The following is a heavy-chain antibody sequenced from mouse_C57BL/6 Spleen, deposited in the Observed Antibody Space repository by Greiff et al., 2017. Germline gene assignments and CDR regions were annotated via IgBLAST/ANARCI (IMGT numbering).Heavy chain of an antibody. CDR2: ISDGGSYT. D-gene: IGHD3-3*01. V-gene: IGHV5-4*01. J-gene: IGHJ2*01. CDR3: ARDRGKRFLDY. CDR1: GFTFSSYA. Sequence: EVKLVESGGGLVKPGGSLKLSCAASGFTFSSYAMSWVRQTPAKRLEWVATISDGGSYTYYPDNVKGRFTISRDNAKNNLYLQMSHLKSEDTAMYYCARDRGKRFLDYWGQGTTLTVSS.